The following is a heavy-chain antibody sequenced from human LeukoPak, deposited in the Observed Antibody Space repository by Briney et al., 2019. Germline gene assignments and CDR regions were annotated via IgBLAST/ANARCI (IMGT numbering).Heavy chain of an antibody. CDR1: GFTFSSYD. V-gene: IGHV3-13*01. CDR3: ARAFGGVIAN. J-gene: IGHJ4*02. CDR2: IGTAGDK. Sequence: GGSLRLSCAASGFTFSSYDMHWVRQATGKGLEWVSAIGTAGDKYYPGSVKGRFTISRENAKNSLYLQMNSLRAGDTAVYYCARAFGGVIANWGQGTLVTVSS. D-gene: IGHD3-16*02.